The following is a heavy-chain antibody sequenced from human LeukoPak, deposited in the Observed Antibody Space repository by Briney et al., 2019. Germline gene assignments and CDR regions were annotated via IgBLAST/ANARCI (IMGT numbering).Heavy chain of an antibody. CDR1: GGSFSGFY. J-gene: IGHJ5*02. CDR3: ARGGTAMVRPSGWFDP. D-gene: IGHD5-18*01. Sequence: SETLSLICAVSGGSFSGFYWSWIRQPPGKGLEWIGEINHSGSTNYNPSLKSRVTISVDTSKNQFSLKLSSVTAADTAVYYCARGGTAMVRPSGWFDPWGQGTLVTVSS. V-gene: IGHV4-34*01. CDR2: INHSGST.